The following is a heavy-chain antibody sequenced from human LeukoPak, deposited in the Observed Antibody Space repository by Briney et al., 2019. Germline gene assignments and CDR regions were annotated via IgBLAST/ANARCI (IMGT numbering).Heavy chain of an antibody. CDR1: GFTFSSYS. CDR3: ARGMFGELFRYFDY. CDR2: ISSSSSYI. V-gene: IGHV3-21*01. J-gene: IGHJ4*02. D-gene: IGHD3-10*02. Sequence: GGSLRLSCAASGFTFSSYSMNWVRQAPGKGLEWVSSISSSSSYIYYADSVKGRFTISRDNAKNSLYLQMNSLRAEDTAVYYCARGMFGELFRYFDYWGQGTLVTVSS.